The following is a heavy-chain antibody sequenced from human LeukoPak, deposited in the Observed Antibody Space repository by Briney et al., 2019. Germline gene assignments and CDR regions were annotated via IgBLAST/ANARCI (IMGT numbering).Heavy chain of an antibody. Sequence: SQTLSLTCTVSGGSISSYYWSWIRQPPGKGLEWIGYIYHSGSTNYNPSLKSRVTISVDKSKNQFSLKLSSVTAADTAVYYCARSANPYYYDSSGYYLGAFDIWGQGTMVTVSS. D-gene: IGHD3-22*01. CDR2: IYHSGST. J-gene: IGHJ3*02. V-gene: IGHV4-59*12. CDR3: ARSANPYYYDSSGYYLGAFDI. CDR1: GGSISSYY.